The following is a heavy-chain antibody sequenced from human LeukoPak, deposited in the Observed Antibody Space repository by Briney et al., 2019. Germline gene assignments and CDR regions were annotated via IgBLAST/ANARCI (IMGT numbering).Heavy chain of an antibody. J-gene: IGHJ4*02. D-gene: IGHD6-19*01. CDR3: AVAVSLQWRDFDY. V-gene: IGHV1-18*01. CDR1: GYTFTSYG. CDR2: ISAYNGNT. Sequence: ASVKVSCKASGYTFTSYGISWVRQAPGPGLGWMGWISAYNGNTNYAQKLQGRVTVTTDTSTSTAYMELRSLRSDDTAVYYCAVAVSLQWRDFDYWGQGTLVTVSS.